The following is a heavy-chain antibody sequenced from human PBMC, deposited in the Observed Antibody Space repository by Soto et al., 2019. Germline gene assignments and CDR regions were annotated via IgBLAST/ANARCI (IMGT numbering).Heavy chain of an antibody. V-gene: IGHV3-23*01. J-gene: IGHJ4*02. Sequence: PGGSLRLSCAASGFTFSSYAMSWVRQAPGKGLEWVSAISGSGGSTYYADSVKGRFTISRDNSKNTLYLQMNSLRAEDTAVYYCAAGVAAAGYFDYWGQGTLVTASS. D-gene: IGHD6-13*01. CDR3: AAGVAAAGYFDY. CDR2: ISGSGGST. CDR1: GFTFSSYA.